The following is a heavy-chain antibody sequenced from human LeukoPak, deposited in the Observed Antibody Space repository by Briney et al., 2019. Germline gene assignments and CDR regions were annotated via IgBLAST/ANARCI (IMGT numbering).Heavy chain of an antibody. CDR1: GFTFSSSA. Sequence: GGSLRLSCAASGFTFSSSAMHWVRRAPGTVLDYVSAISSNGGRTYYANSVKGRFTISRDNSKNTLYLQMGSLRAEDMAVYYCARDGERRLEPPTYYYYYYYMDVWGKGTTVTVSS. CDR3: ARDGERRLEPPTYYYYYYYMDV. V-gene: IGHV3-64*01. CDR2: ISSNGGRT. D-gene: IGHD1-1*01. J-gene: IGHJ6*03.